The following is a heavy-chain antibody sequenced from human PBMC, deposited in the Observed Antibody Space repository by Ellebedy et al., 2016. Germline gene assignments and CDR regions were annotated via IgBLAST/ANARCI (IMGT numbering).Heavy chain of an antibody. CDR3: AKGVEGYCSSDSCYAYDC. Sequence: GGSLRLSXAASGFSFRTYAMNWVRQAPGKGLEWVAAIDGSGGATYYPDSMKGRFTISRDNSKNTLYLQVNSLRVEDTAVYYCAKGVEGYCSSDSCYAYDCWGQGTLVTVSS. V-gene: IGHV3-23*01. CDR1: GFSFRTYA. J-gene: IGHJ4*02. CDR2: IDGSGGAT. D-gene: IGHD2-2*01.